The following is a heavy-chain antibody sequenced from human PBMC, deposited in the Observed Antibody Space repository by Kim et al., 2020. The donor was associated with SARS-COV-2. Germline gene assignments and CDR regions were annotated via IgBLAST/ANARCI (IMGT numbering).Heavy chain of an antibody. CDR1: GYDFGGYY. Sequence: ASVKVSCKASGYDFGGYYTHWVRQAPGQGLEWMGRVNPNNGDTNYAQMFQGRVTMTWVAAITTAYMELTSLTSDDTALYFCARERPQGGGDYWGQGTLVT. J-gene: IGHJ4*02. D-gene: IGHD1-26*01. CDR2: VNPNNGDT. V-gene: IGHV1-2*06. CDR3: ARERPQGGGDY.